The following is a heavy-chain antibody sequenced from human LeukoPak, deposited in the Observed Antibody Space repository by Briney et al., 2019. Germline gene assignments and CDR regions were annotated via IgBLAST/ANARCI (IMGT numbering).Heavy chain of an antibody. Sequence: SETLSLTCAVSGGSFSGYYWSWIRQPPGKGLEWIGEINHSGSTNYNPSLKGRVTISVEKSKNHFSLKLTSVTAADTAVYYCARGFNSGWYVDDWGQGTLVTVSS. CDR2: INHSGST. CDR3: ARGFNSGWYVDD. D-gene: IGHD6-19*01. CDR1: GGSFSGYY. V-gene: IGHV4-34*01. J-gene: IGHJ4*02.